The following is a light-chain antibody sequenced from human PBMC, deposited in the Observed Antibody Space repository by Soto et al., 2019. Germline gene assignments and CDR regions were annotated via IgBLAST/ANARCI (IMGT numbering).Light chain of an antibody. CDR2: GAS. J-gene: IGKJ2*01. Sequence: EIVLTQSPATLSLSAGDRATLSCRASQNVGTYLAWYQQRPGQAPRLLIYGASNRATGIPARFSGSGSRTDFTLTITSLEPEDFAVYFCQHRHTWPPDANFGPGTRLEIK. V-gene: IGKV3-11*01. CDR1: QNVGTY. CDR3: QHRHTWPPDAN.